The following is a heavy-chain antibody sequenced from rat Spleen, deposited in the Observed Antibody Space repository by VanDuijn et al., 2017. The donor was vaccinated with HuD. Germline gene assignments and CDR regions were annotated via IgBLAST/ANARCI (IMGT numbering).Heavy chain of an antibody. CDR2: ISPSGGST. CDR1: GFTFSNYG. CDR3: TSHGARVSRFAY. V-gene: IGHV5-19*01. J-gene: IGHJ3*01. Sequence: EVQLVESGGDLVQPGRSLKLSCAASGFTFSNYGLHWIRQAQTKGLEWVASISPSGGSTSYRDSVKGRFTISRDNAKSTLYLQMDSLRSEDTATYYCTSHGARVSRFAYWGQGTLVTVSS. D-gene: IGHD1-4*01.